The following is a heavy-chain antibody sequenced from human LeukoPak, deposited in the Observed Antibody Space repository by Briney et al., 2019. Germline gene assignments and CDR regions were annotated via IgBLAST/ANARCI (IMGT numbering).Heavy chain of an antibody. D-gene: IGHD6-19*01. CDR2: INSDGSST. J-gene: IGHJ4*02. CDR1: GFTFRSYW. V-gene: IGHV3-74*01. CDR3: AKAGTQQWLLFVGVY. Sequence: GSLRLSCAASGFTFRSYWMHWVRQAPGKGLVWFSRINSDGSSTSYADSVKGRFTISRDNSKNTLYLQMNSLRVEDTAMYYCAKAGTQQWLLFVGVYWGQGALVTVSP.